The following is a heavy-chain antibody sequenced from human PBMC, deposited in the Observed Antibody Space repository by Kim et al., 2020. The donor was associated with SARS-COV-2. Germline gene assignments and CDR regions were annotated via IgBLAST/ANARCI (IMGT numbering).Heavy chain of an antibody. CDR3: ARYLGGEGAFDI. J-gene: IGHJ3*02. Sequence: NPYLNSRVTISLDTSKNQFSLKLTSVTAADTAVYYCARYLGGEGAFDIWGQGTIVTVSS. D-gene: IGHD3-9*01. V-gene: IGHV4-59*01.